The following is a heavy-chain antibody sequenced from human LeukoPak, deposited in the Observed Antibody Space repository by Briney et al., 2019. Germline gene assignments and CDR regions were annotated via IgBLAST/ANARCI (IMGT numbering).Heavy chain of an antibody. CDR1: GDSISSGDYY. CDR2: ISSSGST. D-gene: IGHD3-22*01. CDR3: ARGPYSYDSSGAFDI. J-gene: IGHJ3*02. V-gene: IGHV4-61*02. Sequence: TSETLSLTCTVSGDSISSGDYYWSWIRQPAGKGLEWIGRISSSGSTNYNPSLKSRVTISVDTSKNQFSLKLSSVTAADTAVYFCARGPYSYDSSGAFDIWGQGTMVTVSS.